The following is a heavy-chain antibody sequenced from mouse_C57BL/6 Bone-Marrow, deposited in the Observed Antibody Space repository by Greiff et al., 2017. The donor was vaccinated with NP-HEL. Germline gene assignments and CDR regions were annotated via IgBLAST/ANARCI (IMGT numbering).Heavy chain of an antibody. CDR1: GYTFTSYD. D-gene: IGHD2-1*01. CDR3: ARSWKLPLDY. Sequence: VNVVESGPELVKPGASVKLSCKASGYTFTSYDINWVKQRPGQGLEWIGWIYPRDGSTKYNEKFKGKATLTVDTSSSTAYMELHSLTSEDSAVYFCARSWKLPLDYWGQGTTLTVSS. V-gene: IGHV1-85*01. J-gene: IGHJ2*01. CDR2: IYPRDGST.